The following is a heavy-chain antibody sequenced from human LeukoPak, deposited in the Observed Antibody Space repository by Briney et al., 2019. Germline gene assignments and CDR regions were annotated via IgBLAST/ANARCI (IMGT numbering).Heavy chain of an antibody. CDR3: AMSSGWYLGDAFDI. J-gene: IGHJ3*02. Sequence: GESLQISCKGGGFSFTSYWIAWVRQMPGKGLEWMGSIYPGDSNTRYSPSFQGQGTISADKSISTAYLQWSSLKASDTAMYYCAMSSGWYLGDAFDIWGQGTMVTVSS. CDR1: GFSFTSYW. D-gene: IGHD6-19*01. CDR2: IYPGDSNT. V-gene: IGHV5-51*01.